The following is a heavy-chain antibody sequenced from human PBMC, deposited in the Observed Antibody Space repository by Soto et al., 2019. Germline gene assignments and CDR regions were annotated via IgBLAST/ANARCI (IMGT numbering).Heavy chain of an antibody. CDR2: IIGGGGST. CDR1: GFTFSSYA. Sequence: EVQLLESGGGLVQPGGSLRLSCAASGFTFSSYAMSWVRQAPGKGLEWVSAIIGGGGSTYYADSVKGRFTISRDNSNTTLYLQTNSLRAEDTAVYYCARLYISGFAYSGYDLSYFQHWGQGTLVTVSS. J-gene: IGHJ1*01. D-gene: IGHD5-12*01. CDR3: ARLYISGFAYSGYDLSYFQH. V-gene: IGHV3-23*01.